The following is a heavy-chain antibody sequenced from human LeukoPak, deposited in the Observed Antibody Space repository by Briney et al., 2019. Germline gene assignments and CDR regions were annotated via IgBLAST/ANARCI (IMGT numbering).Heavy chain of an antibody. D-gene: IGHD2-2*02. CDR3: ARGRVVVPAAIAVSDY. V-gene: IGHV1-18*01. CDR1: GYTFTSYG. J-gene: IGHJ4*02. Sequence: ASVKVSCKASGYTFTSYGISWVRQAPGQGLEWMGWISAYNGNTNYAQKLQGRVTMTTDTSTSTAYMELRSLRSDDTAVYYCARGRVVVPAAIAVSDYWGQGTLVTVSS. CDR2: ISAYNGNT.